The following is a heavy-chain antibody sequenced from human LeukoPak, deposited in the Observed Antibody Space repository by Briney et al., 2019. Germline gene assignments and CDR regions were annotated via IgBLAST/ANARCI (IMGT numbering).Heavy chain of an antibody. V-gene: IGHV4-34*01. CDR3: ARDPTTVVTTPYYFDF. Sequence: SETLSLTCAVYGGSFSGYHWNWIRQSPEKGLEWIGEINDRGHTNYNPSLKNRVTISVETSKNQFSLKLSSLTAADTAVYYCARDPTTVVTTPYYFDFWGQGTLGTGSS. J-gene: IGHJ4*02. CDR2: INDRGHT. CDR1: GGSFSGYH. D-gene: IGHD4-23*01.